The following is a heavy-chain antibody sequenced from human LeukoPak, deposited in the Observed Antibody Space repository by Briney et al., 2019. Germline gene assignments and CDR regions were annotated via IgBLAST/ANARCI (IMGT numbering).Heavy chain of an antibody. D-gene: IGHD2-2*01. Sequence: SETLSLTCTVSGGSISSSSYYWGWIRQPPGKGLEWIGSIYYSGSTYYNPSLKSRVTMSVDTSKNQFSLKLSSVTAADTAVYHCARAGVDCSTTTCEGPNWFDPWGQGTLVTVSS. CDR2: IYYSGST. V-gene: IGHV4-39*07. CDR1: GGSISSSSYY. J-gene: IGHJ5*02. CDR3: ARAGVDCSTTTCEGPNWFDP.